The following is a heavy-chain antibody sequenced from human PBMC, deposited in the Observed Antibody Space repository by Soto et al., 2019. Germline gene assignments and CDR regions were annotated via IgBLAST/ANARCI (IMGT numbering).Heavy chain of an antibody. CDR1: GYTFTSCG. CDR2: INTYNGYT. Sequence: QVHLVQSGAEVKKPGASVKVSCKASGYTFTSCGIIWVRQAPGQGLEWMGLINTYNGYTKYPQNFQGRVTMTTDTSTGTVYMELRSLTSDDAAVYYCARDVTKGLDVWGRGTTVAVCS. D-gene: IGHD4-4*01. V-gene: IGHV1-18*01. J-gene: IGHJ6*02. CDR3: ARDVTKGLDV.